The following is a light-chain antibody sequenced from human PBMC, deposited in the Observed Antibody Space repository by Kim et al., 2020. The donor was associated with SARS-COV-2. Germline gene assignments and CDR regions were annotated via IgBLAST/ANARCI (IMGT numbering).Light chain of an antibody. CDR1: QSLEHGDGYTY. CDR2: KVS. Sequence: QPATSSCKASQSLEHGDGYTYWNGYQQRPGQSPRRLIYKVSKRDSGVPDRFSGSGSGTDFTLKISRVEAEDVGVYYCMQGTQLMFTFGRETKLDI. J-gene: IGKJ2*01. V-gene: IGKV2-30*02. CDR3: MQGTQLMFT.